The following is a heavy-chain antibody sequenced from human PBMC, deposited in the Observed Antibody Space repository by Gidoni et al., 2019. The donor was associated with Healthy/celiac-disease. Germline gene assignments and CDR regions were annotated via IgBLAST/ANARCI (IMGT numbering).Heavy chain of an antibody. D-gene: IGHD3-10*01. CDR2: ISSSSSYI. CDR3: ARDMMGVGGDAFDI. V-gene: IGHV3-21*01. CDR1: GFTFSSYS. J-gene: IGHJ3*02. Sequence: EVQLVESGGGLVTPGGSLRLSCAASGFTFSSYSMNWVRQAPGKGLEWVSSISSSSSYIYYADSVKGRFTISRDNAKNSLYLQMNSLRAEDTAVYYCARDMMGVGGDAFDIWGQGTMVTVSS.